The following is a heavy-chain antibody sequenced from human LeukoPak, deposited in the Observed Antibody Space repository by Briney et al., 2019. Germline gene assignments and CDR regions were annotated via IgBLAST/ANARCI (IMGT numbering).Heavy chain of an antibody. CDR3: ARDHAGIVLPAAVGAH. Sequence: PGGSLRLSCETSGFTFTDYSMTWVRQAPGKGLEWVSSSRGGCGVIYHADSVKGRFTVSRDNAKTSLYLQINSLRAEDTAVYYCARDHAGIVLPAAVGAHWGQGTLVTVSS. D-gene: IGHD2-2*01. J-gene: IGHJ4*02. V-gene: IGHV3-21*01. CDR1: GFTFTDYS. CDR2: SRGGCGVI.